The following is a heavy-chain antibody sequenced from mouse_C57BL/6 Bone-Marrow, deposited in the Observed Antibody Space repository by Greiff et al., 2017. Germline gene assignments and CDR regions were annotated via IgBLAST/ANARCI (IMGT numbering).Heavy chain of an antibody. Sequence: VQLQESGAELVRPGTSVKMSCKASGYTFTNYWIGWAEQRPGHGLEWIGDIYPGGGYTNYNEKFKGKATLTADKSSSTAYMQFSSLTSEDSAIDYCARTGLRQYFDVWGTGTTVTVSS. CDR3: ARTGLRQYFDV. V-gene: IGHV1-63*01. CDR1: GYTFTNYW. J-gene: IGHJ1*03. CDR2: IYPGGGYT. D-gene: IGHD1-2*01.